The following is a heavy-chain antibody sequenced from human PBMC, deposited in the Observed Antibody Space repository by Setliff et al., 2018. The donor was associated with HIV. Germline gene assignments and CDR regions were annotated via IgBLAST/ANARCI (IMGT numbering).Heavy chain of an antibody. Sequence: SETLSLTCTVSDGSFSSDYWAWIRQTPGKGLEWIGYIYYSRRTKYKPSLTRRVTISVDTSKNHFSLTLTSVTAADTSVYYCARAEMATIFSFDIWGQGTMVTVSS. CDR3: ARAEMATIFSFDI. D-gene: IGHD5-12*01. CDR1: DGSFSSDY. V-gene: IGHV4-59*01. CDR2: IYYSRRT. J-gene: IGHJ3*02.